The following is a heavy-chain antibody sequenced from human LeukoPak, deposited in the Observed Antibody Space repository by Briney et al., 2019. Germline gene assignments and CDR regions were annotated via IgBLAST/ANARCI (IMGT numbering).Heavy chain of an antibody. J-gene: IGHJ4*02. V-gene: IGHV1-18*01. CDR3: ARGLEKKPLEDY. CDR2: ISAYNGNT. CDR1: GYTFTSYD. Sequence: ASVKVSCKASGYTFTSYDISWVRQAPGQGLEWMGWISAYNGNTNYAQKVQGRVTMTTDTSTNTAYMELRSLRSDDTAVYYCARGLEKKPLEDYWGQGTLVTVSS.